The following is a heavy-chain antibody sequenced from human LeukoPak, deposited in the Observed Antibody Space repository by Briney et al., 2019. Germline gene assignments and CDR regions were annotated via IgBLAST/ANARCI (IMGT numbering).Heavy chain of an antibody. D-gene: IGHD4-17*01. J-gene: IGHJ4*02. CDR3: ARDGTVTADFDY. CDR1: GFTFSSYS. V-gene: IGHV3-21*01. CDR2: ISSSSSYI. Sequence: PGGSLRLSCAASGFTFSSYSMNWVRQAPGKGLEWVSSISSSSSYIYYADSVKGRFTISRDNAKNSLYLQMNSLRAEDTAVYYCARDGTVTADFDYWGQGTLVTVSS.